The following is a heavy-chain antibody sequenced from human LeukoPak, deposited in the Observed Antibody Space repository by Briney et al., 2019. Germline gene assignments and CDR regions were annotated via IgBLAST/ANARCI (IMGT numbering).Heavy chain of an antibody. D-gene: IGHD2-2*01. V-gene: IGHV3-48*03. CDR2: ISSSGSTI. CDR3: ARDLVCTSGVYFDF. J-gene: IGHJ4*02. Sequence: GGSLRLSCAASGFMFSSYEMNWVRQAPGKGLEWVSYISSSGSTIQYADSVKGRFTLSRDNADNSMYLQMNSLTAEDTAVYYCARDLVCTSGVYFDFWGQGALVTVSS. CDR1: GFMFSSYE.